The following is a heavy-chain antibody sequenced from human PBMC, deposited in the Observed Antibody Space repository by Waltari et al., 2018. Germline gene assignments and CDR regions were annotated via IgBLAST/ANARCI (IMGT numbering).Heavy chain of an antibody. V-gene: IGHV3-23*03. CDR1: GFTFSGYA. J-gene: IGHJ4*02. CDR2: VLSAGST. CDR3: AKRRDGYNGFDF. D-gene: IGHD5-12*01. Sequence: EVQLLESGGGLVQPGGSLRLSCAASGFTFSGYAMGWVRQAPGKGLEWVSVVLSAGSTYYADSMKGRFTISRDNSKNTLYLQMNSLRVEDTAVYYCAKRRDGYNGFDFWGLGTLVTVSS.